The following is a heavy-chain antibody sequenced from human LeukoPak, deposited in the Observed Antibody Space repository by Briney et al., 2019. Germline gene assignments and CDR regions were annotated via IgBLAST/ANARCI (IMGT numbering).Heavy chain of an antibody. CDR2: IRYDGSNK. D-gene: IGHD4-17*01. CDR3: ARVRHGDYGDYYFDY. Sequence: GGSLRLSCAASGFTFSSYGMHWVRQAPGKGLEWVAFIRYDGSNKYYADSVKGRFTISRDNSKNTLYLQMNSLRAEDTAVYYCARVRHGDYGDYYFDYWGQGTLVTVSS. J-gene: IGHJ4*02. V-gene: IGHV3-30*02. CDR1: GFTFSSYG.